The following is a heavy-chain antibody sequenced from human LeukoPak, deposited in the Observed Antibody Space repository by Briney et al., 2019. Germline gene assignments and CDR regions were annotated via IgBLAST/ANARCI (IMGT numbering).Heavy chain of an antibody. D-gene: IGHD3-22*01. CDR1: DSTFTNYD. CDR3: AREGAPYYYDSSGYYLDY. J-gene: IGHJ4*02. Sequence: ASVKVSCMASDSTFTNYDISWVRQAPGQGLEWMGWISGYNGNTNYAQRLQGRVTLTTDTSTSTAYMELRSLTSDDTAVYYCAREGAPYYYDSSGYYLDYWGQGTLVTVSS. V-gene: IGHV1-18*01. CDR2: ISGYNGNT.